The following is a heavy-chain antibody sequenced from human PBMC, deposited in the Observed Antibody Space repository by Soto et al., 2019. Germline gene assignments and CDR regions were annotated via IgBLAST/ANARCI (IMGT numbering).Heavy chain of an antibody. CDR2: INPSGGTT. Sequence: GQGLEWMGIINPSGGTTAYTPKFQGRLTMTRETSTNTVYMELSSLTSEDTAVYYCARDLHVGVGEGTYNCCYVMAVLGQGT. D-gene: IGHD3-3*01. CDR3: ARDLHVGVGEGTYNCCYVMAV. J-gene: IGHJ6*02. V-gene: IGHV1-46*01.